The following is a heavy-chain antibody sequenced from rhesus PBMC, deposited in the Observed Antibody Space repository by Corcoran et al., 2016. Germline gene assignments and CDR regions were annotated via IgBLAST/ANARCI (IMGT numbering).Heavy chain of an antibody. V-gene: IGHV4S10*01. CDR3: ARDWGMWTGYSLDS. CDR1: GGSISDNYR. J-gene: IGHJ6*01. CDR2: IYGSVTSP. Sequence: QVQLQESGPGVVKPSETLSLTCAVSGGSISDNYRWSWIRQPPGKGLEWIVFIYGSVTSPKYNPYCKSRFTISKATSMNQFSLNLISVTAADTAVYYCARDWGMWTGYSLDSWGQGVVVTVSS. D-gene: IGHD3-3*01.